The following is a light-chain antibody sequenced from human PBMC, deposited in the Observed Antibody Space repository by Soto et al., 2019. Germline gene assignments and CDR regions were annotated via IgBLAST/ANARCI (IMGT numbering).Light chain of an antibody. Sequence: DIQMTQSPSSLSASVGDRVTITCRASQSISSYLNWYQQKPGKAPKLLIYAASSLQSGVPSRFSGSGSGTDFTLTISSLLPEDFATYYCQQSYRTPFTFGPGTNVDIK. CDR1: QSISSY. CDR3: QQSYRTPFT. CDR2: AAS. J-gene: IGKJ3*01. V-gene: IGKV1-39*01.